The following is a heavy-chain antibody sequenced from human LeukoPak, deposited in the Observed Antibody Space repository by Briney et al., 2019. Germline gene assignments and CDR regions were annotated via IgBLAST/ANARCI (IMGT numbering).Heavy chain of an antibody. Sequence: GASVKVSCKASGYIFTGYYMHWVRQAPGQGLEWMGWINPNSGGTNYAQKLQGRVTMTRDTSISTAYMELSRLTSDDTAVYYCSRGEIDGPDFDYWGQGTLVTVSS. V-gene: IGHV1-2*02. D-gene: IGHD2/OR15-2a*01. CDR3: SRGEIDGPDFDY. CDR1: GYIFTGYY. J-gene: IGHJ4*02. CDR2: INPNSGGT.